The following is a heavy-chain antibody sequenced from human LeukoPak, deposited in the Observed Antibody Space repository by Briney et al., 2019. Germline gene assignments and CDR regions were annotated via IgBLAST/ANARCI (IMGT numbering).Heavy chain of an antibody. CDR3: ARLNSSSSLGWFDP. CDR1: GGSTSSYY. CDR2: IYYSGST. V-gene: IGHV4-59*08. D-gene: IGHD6-6*01. J-gene: IGHJ5*02. Sequence: SETLSLTCTVSGGSTSSYYWSWIRQPPGKGLEWIGYIYYSGSTNYNPSLKSRVTISVDTSKNQFSLKLSSVTAADTAVYYCARLNSSSSLGWFDPWGQGTLVTVSS.